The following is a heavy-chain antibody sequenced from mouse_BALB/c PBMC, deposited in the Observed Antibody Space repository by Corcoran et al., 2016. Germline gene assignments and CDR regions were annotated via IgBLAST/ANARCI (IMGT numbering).Heavy chain of an antibody. Sequence: EVQLQQSGAELVKPGASVKLSCTASGFNIKDTYMHRVKQRPEQGLEWIGRIDPANGNTKYDPKFQGKATITADTSSNTAYLQLSSLTSEDTAVYYCARFSYGNFAYWGQGTLVTVSA. D-gene: IGHD2-1*01. J-gene: IGHJ3*01. CDR1: GFNIKDTY. CDR3: ARFSYGNFAY. CDR2: IDPANGNT. V-gene: IGHV14-3*02.